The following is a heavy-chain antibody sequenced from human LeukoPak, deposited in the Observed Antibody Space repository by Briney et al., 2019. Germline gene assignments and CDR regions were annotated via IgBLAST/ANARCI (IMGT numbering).Heavy chain of an antibody. J-gene: IGHJ4*02. Sequence: SVKLSCKASGGTFSSYAISWGRHAPGQGLEWMGRIIPILGIANYAQKFQGRVTITAVKSTSTAYMELSSVRSEDTAVYYCARDGYNHEADYWGQGTLVTVSS. D-gene: IGHD5-24*01. CDR1: GGTFSSYA. CDR3: ARDGYNHEADY. CDR2: IIPILGIA. V-gene: IGHV1-69*04.